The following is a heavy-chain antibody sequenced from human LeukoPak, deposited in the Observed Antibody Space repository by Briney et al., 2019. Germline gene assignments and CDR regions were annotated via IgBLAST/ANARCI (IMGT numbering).Heavy chain of an antibody. Sequence: PGGSLRLSSAASGFTFSGFAMHSVRQASGHEVEWVGRIGSKANSYATAYAASVKGRFTISRDDSKNTAYLQMNSLKTEDTAVYYCTRRELPDEYNWFDPWGQGTLVTVSS. CDR2: IGSKANSYAT. CDR3: TRRELPDEYNWFDP. D-gene: IGHD1-26*01. CDR1: GFTFSGFA. J-gene: IGHJ5*02. V-gene: IGHV3-73*01.